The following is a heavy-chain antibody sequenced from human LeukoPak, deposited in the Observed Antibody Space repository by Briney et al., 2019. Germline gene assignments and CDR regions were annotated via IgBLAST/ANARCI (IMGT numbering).Heavy chain of an antibody. J-gene: IGHJ4*02. Sequence: ASVKVSCRASGYTFTSYGISWVRQAPGQGLEWMGWISAYNGNTNYAQKLQGRVTMTTDTSTSTAYMELRSLRSDDTAVYYCAQVVRGVPPTNWGQGTLVTVSS. V-gene: IGHV1-18*01. CDR2: ISAYNGNT. D-gene: IGHD3-10*01. CDR3: AQVVRGVPPTN. CDR1: GYTFTSYG.